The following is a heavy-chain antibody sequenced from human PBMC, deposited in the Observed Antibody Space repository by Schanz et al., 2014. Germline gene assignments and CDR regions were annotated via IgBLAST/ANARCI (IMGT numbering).Heavy chain of an antibody. D-gene: IGHD4-17*01. J-gene: IGHJ3*02. CDR2: INSVGSNT. V-gene: IGHV3-74*02. CDR3: ARKMKLGVYGGKGHDSLDI. Sequence: EVQLVESGGGLVQPGKSLRLSCAASGFTFDKYAMHWVRQDPGKGLVWVARINSVGSNTDYADSVTGRFTISRDNAKNTLYLQMNTLRAEDTAVYYCARKMKLGVYGGKGHDSLDIWGQGTMVTVSS. CDR1: GFTFDKYA.